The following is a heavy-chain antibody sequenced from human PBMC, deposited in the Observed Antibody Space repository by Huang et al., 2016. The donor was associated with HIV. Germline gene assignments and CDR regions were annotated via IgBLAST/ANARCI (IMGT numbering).Heavy chain of an antibody. J-gene: IGHJ4*02. D-gene: IGHD4-4*01. CDR2: INPVFAWP. V-gene: IGHV1-69*13. CDR1: GGPFRSYS. CDR3: ARGSLEYSVSSSLDY. Sequence: QVQLLQSGAEVKKPGSSVKVSCKASGGPFRSYSLAWVRQAPGKGLEWMASINPVFAWPNYAQQLQGRVRVTADESTSTVYMELSDLRPDDTAVYFCARGSLEYSVSSSLDYWGQGTHVTVSS.